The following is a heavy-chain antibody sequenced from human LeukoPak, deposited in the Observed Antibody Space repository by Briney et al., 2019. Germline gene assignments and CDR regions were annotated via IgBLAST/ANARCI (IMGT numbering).Heavy chain of an antibody. CDR2: INSDGSST. CDR3: ARIYCISTSCYEGRIDS. D-gene: IGHD2-2*01. V-gene: IGHV3-74*01. Sequence: GGSLRLSCAASGFTFSRYWMHWVRQAPGKGLVWVSRINSDGSSTTYADSVRGRFTISRDNAKNTLYLQMNSLRAEDTAVYYCARIYCISTSCYEGRIDSWGQGTLVTVSS. J-gene: IGHJ4*02. CDR1: GFTFSRYW.